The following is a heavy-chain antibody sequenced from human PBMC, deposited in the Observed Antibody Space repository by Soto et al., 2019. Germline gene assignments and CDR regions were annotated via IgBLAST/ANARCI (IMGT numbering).Heavy chain of an antibody. CDR1: GYTFTSYG. V-gene: IGHV1-18*01. Sequence: ASVKVSCKASGYTFTSYGISWVRQAPGQGLEWMGWISAYNGNTNYAQKLQGRVTMTTDTSTSTAYMELRSLRSDDTAVYYCARSLWVDIVATWKWFDPWGQETLVTVSS. CDR2: ISAYNGNT. CDR3: ARSLWVDIVATWKWFDP. J-gene: IGHJ5*02. D-gene: IGHD5-12*01.